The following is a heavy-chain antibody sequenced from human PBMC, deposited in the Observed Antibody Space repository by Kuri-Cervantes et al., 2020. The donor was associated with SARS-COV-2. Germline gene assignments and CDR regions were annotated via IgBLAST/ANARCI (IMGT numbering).Heavy chain of an antibody. CDR2: IYSCGST. CDR3: ARDQQLVLDY. D-gene: IGHD6-6*01. CDR1: GFTFSSYS. J-gene: IGHJ4*02. Sequence: GESLKISCAASGFTFSSYSMNWVRQAPGKGLEWVSVIYSCGSTYYADSVKGRFTISRDNAKNSLYLQMNSLRAEDTAVYYCARDQQLVLDYWGQGTLVTSPQ. V-gene: IGHV3-53*01.